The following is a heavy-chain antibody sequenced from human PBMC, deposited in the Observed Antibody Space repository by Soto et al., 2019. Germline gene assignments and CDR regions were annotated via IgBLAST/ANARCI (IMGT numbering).Heavy chain of an antibody. V-gene: IGHV1-2*02. J-gene: IGHJ6*02. Sequence: ASVKVSCKASGYTFTGYYMHWVRQAPGQGLEWMGWINPNSGGTNYAQKFQGRVTMTRDTSISTAYMELSRLRSDDTAVYYCARGYSSSWYGLSYYYGMDVWGQGTTVTVSS. D-gene: IGHD6-13*01. CDR2: INPNSGGT. CDR3: ARGYSSSWYGLSYYYGMDV. CDR1: GYTFTGYY.